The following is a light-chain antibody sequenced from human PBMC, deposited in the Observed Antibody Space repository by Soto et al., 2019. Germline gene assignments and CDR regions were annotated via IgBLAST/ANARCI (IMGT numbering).Light chain of an antibody. CDR3: QQHNSYSPWT. CDR1: QSISSW. J-gene: IGKJ1*01. Sequence: DTQMTQSPSTLSASVGDRVTITCRASQSISSWLAWYQQKPGKAPKLLIYKASSLESGVPSRFSGSGSGTEFTLTISSLQPDDFATYYCQQHNSYSPWTFGQGTKVEIK. V-gene: IGKV1-5*03. CDR2: KAS.